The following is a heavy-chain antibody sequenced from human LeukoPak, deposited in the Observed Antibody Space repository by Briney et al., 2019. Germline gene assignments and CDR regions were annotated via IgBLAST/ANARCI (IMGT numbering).Heavy chain of an antibody. CDR2: INHSGST. CDR3: ASLGFPGEMGMDV. Sequence: SETLSLTCAVYGGSFSDYHWSWIRQPPGKGLEWIGEINHSGSTNYNPSLKSRVTISVDTSKNQFSLKLSSVTAADTAVYYCASLGFPGEMGMDVWGQGTTVTVPS. J-gene: IGHJ6*02. CDR1: GGSFSDYH. D-gene: IGHD5-24*01. V-gene: IGHV4-34*01.